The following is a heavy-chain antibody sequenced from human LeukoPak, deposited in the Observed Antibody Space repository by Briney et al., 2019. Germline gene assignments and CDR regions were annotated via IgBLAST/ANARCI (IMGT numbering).Heavy chain of an antibody. V-gene: IGHV5-51*01. CDR3: TRHAPHYKTYDS. J-gene: IGHJ4*02. Sequence: PGESLKISCKGSGYSFTSYWIGWVRQMPGKGLEWMGIIYPGDSETRYSPSFQGHVTISADKSISTAYLQWSSLKASDTAMYYCTRHAPHYKTYDSWGQGTLVTVSS. D-gene: IGHD1-14*01. CDR2: IYPGDSET. CDR1: GYSFTSYW.